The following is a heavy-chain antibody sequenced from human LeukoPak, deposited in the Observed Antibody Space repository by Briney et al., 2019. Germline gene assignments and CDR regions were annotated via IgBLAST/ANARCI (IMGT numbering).Heavy chain of an antibody. CDR3: ARDSSSSSSAGYFDY. D-gene: IGHD6-13*01. J-gene: IGHJ4*02. Sequence: GGSMRLSCAASGFTFSSYAMHWVRQAPGKGLEWVAVISYDGSNKYYADSVKGRFTISRDNSKNTLYLQMISLRAEDTAVYYCARDSSSSSSAGYFDYWGQGTLVTVSS. CDR1: GFTFSSYA. V-gene: IGHV3-30-3*01. CDR2: ISYDGSNK.